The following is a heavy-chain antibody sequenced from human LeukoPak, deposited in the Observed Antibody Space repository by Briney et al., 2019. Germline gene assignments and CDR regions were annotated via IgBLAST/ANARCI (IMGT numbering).Heavy chain of an antibody. CDR2: IYYSGST. D-gene: IGHD3-22*01. V-gene: IGHV4-31*03. J-gene: IGHJ4*02. CDR3: AREDDSSGFDY. Sequence: YPSETLSLTCTVSGASISSGGYYWSWVRPHPGKGLEWIGYIYYSGSTYYNPSLKSRVTISVDTSRTQFSLKLRSVTAADTAVYYCAREDDSSGFDYWGQGTLVTVSS. CDR1: GASISSGGYY.